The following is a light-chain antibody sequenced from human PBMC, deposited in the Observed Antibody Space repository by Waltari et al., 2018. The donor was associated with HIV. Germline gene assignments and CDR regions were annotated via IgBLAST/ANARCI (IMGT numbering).Light chain of an antibody. CDR1: SSNLGYHS. CDR2: END. V-gene: IGLV1-51*01. CDR3: GTWDTSLNTVV. Sequence: SVLTQPPSMSAAPGQRVTISCSGRSSNLGYHSVSWYQQLPGTAPKLLIYENDKRPSAIPDRFTASKSGTSASLAITGLQTGDEADYYCGTWDTSLNTVVFGSATKVSVL. J-gene: IGLJ1*01.